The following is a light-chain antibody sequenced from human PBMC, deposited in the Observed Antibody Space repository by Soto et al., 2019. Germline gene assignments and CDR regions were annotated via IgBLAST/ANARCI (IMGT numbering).Light chain of an antibody. J-gene: IGLJ2*01. CDR3: CSLAGGNIFRV. V-gene: IGLV2-11*01. CDR2: DVS. Sequence: QSALTQPRSVSGSPGQSVTISCTGTSSDVGGYNYVSWYQHHPGKAPKFIIFDVSSRPLGVPDRFSGSKSGNTAYLTISGPQAEDEADYYCCSLAGGNIFRVFGGGTKLTVL. CDR1: SSDVGGYNY.